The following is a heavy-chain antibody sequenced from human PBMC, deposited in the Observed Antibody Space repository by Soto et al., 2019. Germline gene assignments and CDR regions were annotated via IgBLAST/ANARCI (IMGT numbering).Heavy chain of an antibody. V-gene: IGHV3-23*01. CDR2: ISGGVTSK. D-gene: IGHD2-15*01. Sequence: EVQLLESGGGLVQPGGSLRLSCAASGFTFSPYAMGWVRQAPGKGLQWVSGISGGVTSKYYTDSVKGRFAISRDNSNNIVYLQMNSLGVEDTATYYCAKGSCNSSSCTRRQFDSWGQGTLVTVSS. CDR1: GFTFSPYA. CDR3: AKGSCNSSSCTRRQFDS. J-gene: IGHJ5*01.